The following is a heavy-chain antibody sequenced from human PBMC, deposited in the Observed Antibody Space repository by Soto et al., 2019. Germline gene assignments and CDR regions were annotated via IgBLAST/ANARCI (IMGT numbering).Heavy chain of an antibody. CDR1: GGSIASGGYS. CDR2: IHYKGRT. V-gene: IGHV4-31*03. J-gene: IGHJ4*02. D-gene: IGHD2-15*01. Sequence: QVQLQESGPGLVKPSETLSLTCNVSGGSIASGGYSWAWIRQHTGKGLEWIGYIHYKGRTSYNPSLESRSSISLDTSGNHFSLKLTSVTAADTAVYYCARCRDAFGFDSWGQGTLVTVSS. CDR3: ARCRDAFGFDS.